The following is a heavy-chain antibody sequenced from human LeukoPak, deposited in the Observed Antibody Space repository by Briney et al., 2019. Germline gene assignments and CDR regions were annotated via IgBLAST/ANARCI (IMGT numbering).Heavy chain of an antibody. CDR3: ARDYISSAVAGTR. CDR1: GYSLNELS. D-gene: IGHD6-19*01. CDR2: FDPEDGEI. Sequence: ASVKVSCKVSGYSLNELSMHWVRQTPGKGLEWMGGFDPEDGEIVYAQKFRGRVNMTEDTSTDTAYMYPGSLRPDDTAVYYCARDYISSAVAGTRWGQGTLVTVSS. V-gene: IGHV1-24*01. J-gene: IGHJ4*02.